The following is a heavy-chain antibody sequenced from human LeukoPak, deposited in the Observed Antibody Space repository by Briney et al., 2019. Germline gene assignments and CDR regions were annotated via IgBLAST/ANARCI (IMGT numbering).Heavy chain of an antibody. CDR3: ARGLGYYYFDY. V-gene: IGHV3-7*01. CDR1: GFSFSTYA. J-gene: IGHJ4*02. D-gene: IGHD1-26*01. Sequence: GGSLRLSCAASGFSFSTYAMSWVRQAPGKGLEWVANIKQDGSERYYVDSVRGRFTTSRDNAKNSLYLQMNSLRAEDTAVYYCARGLGYYYFDYWGQGTLVTVSS. CDR2: IKQDGSER.